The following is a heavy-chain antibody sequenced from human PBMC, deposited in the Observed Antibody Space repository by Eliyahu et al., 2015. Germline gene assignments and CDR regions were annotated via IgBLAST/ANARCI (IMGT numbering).Heavy chain of an antibody. Sequence: QITLKESGPTLVXPTQTLTLTCTFSGFSLSTSGVGVGWIRQPPGXALEWLAVIYXDDDKRYSPPLKSRLSITKDTSKNQVVLTMTNMXXVDTAIYXCVHSTDILINFDYWGQGTLVTVSS. CDR1: GFSLSTSGVG. CDR2: IYXDDDK. V-gene: IGHV2-5*02. CDR3: VHSTDILINFDY. D-gene: IGHD3-9*01. J-gene: IGHJ4*02.